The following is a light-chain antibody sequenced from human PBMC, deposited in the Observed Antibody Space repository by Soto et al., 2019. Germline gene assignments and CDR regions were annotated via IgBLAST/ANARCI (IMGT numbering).Light chain of an antibody. CDR1: QTISSY. CDR3: QQSSSTPRT. Sequence: DIQMTQSPSSLSASVGDRVTITCRASQTISSYLSWYQQKPGKAPKLLINVASTLQSGVPSRFCGSGSGTDFTLAISSLQREDFATYYCQQSSSTPRTFGGGTKVDIK. V-gene: IGKV1-39*01. J-gene: IGKJ4*01. CDR2: VAS.